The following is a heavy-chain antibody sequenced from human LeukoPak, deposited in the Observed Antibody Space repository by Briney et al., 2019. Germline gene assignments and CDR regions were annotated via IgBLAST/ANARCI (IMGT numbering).Heavy chain of an antibody. CDR2: IYYSGST. CDR1: GGSISNKY. Sequence: SETLSLTCTVSGGSISNKYWSWIRQPPGKGLEWIGYIYYSGSTNYNPSLKSRVTILVDTSKNQFSLKLSSVTAADTAVYYCARTPNRGGFDYWGQGTLVTVSS. V-gene: IGHV4-59*01. D-gene: IGHD3-10*01. J-gene: IGHJ4*02. CDR3: ARTPNRGGFDY.